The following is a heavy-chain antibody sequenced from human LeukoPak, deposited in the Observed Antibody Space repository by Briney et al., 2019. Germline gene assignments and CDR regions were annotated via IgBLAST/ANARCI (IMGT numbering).Heavy chain of an antibody. D-gene: IGHD6-13*01. J-gene: IGHJ4*02. V-gene: IGHV1-24*01. CDR2: FDPEDGET. CDR1: GYTLTELS. Sequence: GASVKVSCKVSGYTLTELSMHWVRQAPGKGLEWMGGFDPEDGETIYAQKFQGRVTMTEDTSTDTAYMELSSLRSEDTAVYYCATDKYSSSWYEPRFDYWGQGTLVTVSS. CDR3: ATDKYSSSWYEPRFDY.